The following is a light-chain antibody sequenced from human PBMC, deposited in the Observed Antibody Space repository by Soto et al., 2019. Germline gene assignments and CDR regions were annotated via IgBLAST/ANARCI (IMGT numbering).Light chain of an antibody. J-gene: IGLJ1*01. CDR3: SSDTSTRVNV. CDR1: SSDVGGYNY. Sequence: HSVLTQPASVSGSPGQSITISCTGTSSDVGGYNYVSWYQQHPGKAPKLMIYEVINRPSGVSNRFSGSKSGNTASLTISGLKGADEDHYSCSSDTSTRVNVFGAGA. V-gene: IGLV2-14*01. CDR2: EVI.